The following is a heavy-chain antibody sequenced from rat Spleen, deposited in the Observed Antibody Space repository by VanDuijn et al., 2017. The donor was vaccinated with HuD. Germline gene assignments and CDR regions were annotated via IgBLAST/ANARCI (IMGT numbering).Heavy chain of an antibody. CDR1: GFTFSDYN. CDR2: IIYDGTRT. CDR3: ARDSTYASLDY. Sequence: EVQLVESGGGLVQPGRSLKLSCAASGFTFSDYNMAWVRQAPKKGLEWVTTIIYDGTRTHYRDSVKGRFTISRDNAKSTLYLQMDSLRSEDTATYYCARDSTYASLDYWGQGVTVTVSS. V-gene: IGHV5S10*01. J-gene: IGHJ2*01. D-gene: IGHD1-2*01.